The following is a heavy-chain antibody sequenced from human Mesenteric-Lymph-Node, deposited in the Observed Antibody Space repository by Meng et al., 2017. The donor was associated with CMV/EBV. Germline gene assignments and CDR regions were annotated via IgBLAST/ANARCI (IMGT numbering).Heavy chain of an antibody. J-gene: IGHJ3*02. D-gene: IGHD3-3*01. CDR2: IYHSGST. V-gene: IGHV4-4*02. Sequence: SNWWSWVRQPPGKGLEWIGEIYHSGSTNYNPSLKSRVTISVDKSKNQFSLKLSSVTAADTAVYYCARDRQLDYDFWSGYYRLAFDIWGQGTMVTVSS. CDR1: SNW. CDR3: ARDRQLDYDFWSGYYRLAFDI.